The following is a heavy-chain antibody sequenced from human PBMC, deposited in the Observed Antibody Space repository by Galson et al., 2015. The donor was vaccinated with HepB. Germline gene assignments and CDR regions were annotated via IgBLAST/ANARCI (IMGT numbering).Heavy chain of an antibody. D-gene: IGHD3-9*01. Sequence: SLRLSCAASGFTFSSYSMNWVRQAPGKGLEWVSYISSSSSTIYYADSVKGRFTISRDNAMNSLYLQMNSLRDEDTAVYYCARSPSTRSVPDWWGQGTLVTVSS. J-gene: IGHJ1*01. CDR3: ARSPSTRSVPDW. CDR2: ISSSSSTI. V-gene: IGHV3-48*02. CDR1: GFTFSSYS.